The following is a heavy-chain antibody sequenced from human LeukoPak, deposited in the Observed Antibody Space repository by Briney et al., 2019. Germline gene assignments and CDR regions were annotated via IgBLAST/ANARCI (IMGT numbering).Heavy chain of an antibody. CDR2: ISSSSSYI. CDR3: ARDPTIVVDLSDY. J-gene: IGHJ4*02. CDR1: GFTFSSYS. D-gene: IGHD3-22*01. Sequence: GGSLRLSCAASGFTFSSYSMNWVRQAPGKGLEWVSSISSSSSYIYYADSVKGRFTISRDNAKNSLYLQMNSLRAEDTAVYYCARDPTIVVDLSDYWGQGTLVTVSS. V-gene: IGHV3-21*01.